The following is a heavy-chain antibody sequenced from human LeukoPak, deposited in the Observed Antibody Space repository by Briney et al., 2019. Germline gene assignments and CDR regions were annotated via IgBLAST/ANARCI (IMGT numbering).Heavy chain of an antibody. J-gene: IGHJ4*02. CDR1: GYTFTTYG. CDR3: ARGSTARYYYDSSGYYRGAVDY. CDR2: ISGYNGYT. Sequence: ASVKVSCKASGYTFTTYGISWVRQVPGQGLEWMGWISGYNGYTTYAQKLQGRVTMTTDTSTSTAYMELRSLRSDDTAVYYCARGSTARYYYDSSGYYRGAVDYWGQGTLVTISS. V-gene: IGHV1-18*01. D-gene: IGHD3-22*01.